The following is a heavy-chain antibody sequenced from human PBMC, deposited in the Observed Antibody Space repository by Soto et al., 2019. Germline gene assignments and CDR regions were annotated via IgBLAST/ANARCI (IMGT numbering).Heavy chain of an antibody. CDR1: GGSISSGDSY. CDR3: ARECGGSCYAGPTSHYYVRDV. CDR2: IYYSGST. D-gene: IGHD2-15*01. J-gene: IGHJ6*02. Sequence: QVQLQESGPGLVKPSQTLSLTCTVSGGSISSGDSYWSWIRQPPGKGLEWSGYIYYSGSTYYNPALKSRVTISVETSKNQFSLKLSSVTAADTAVYYCARECGGSCYAGPTSHYYVRDVWGQGTTVTVSS. V-gene: IGHV4-30-4*01.